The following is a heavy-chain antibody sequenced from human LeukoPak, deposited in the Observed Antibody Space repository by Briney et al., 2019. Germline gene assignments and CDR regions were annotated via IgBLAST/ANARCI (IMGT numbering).Heavy chain of an antibody. CDR2: ISSTSAYI. D-gene: IGHD2-8*02. J-gene: IGHJ5*01. CDR3: ARVAVSGPTGWFDS. Sequence: GGSLRLSCAGSGFALKSYSLSWVRQAPGKGLEWVSSISSTSAYIYYADSVKGRFTISRDNVDSVVYLQMNSLGAEDTAVYYCARVAVSGPTGWFDSWGQGTLVTVSS. CDR1: GFALKSYS. V-gene: IGHV3-21*01.